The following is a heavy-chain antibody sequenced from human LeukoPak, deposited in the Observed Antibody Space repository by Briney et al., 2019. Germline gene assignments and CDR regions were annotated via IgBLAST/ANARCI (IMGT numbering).Heavy chain of an antibody. D-gene: IGHD5-12*01. CDR1: GYTFTSYY. CDR2: INPSGGST. CDR3: ARSSTDIVAARGYWFDP. Sequence: ASVKVSCTASGYTFTSYYMHWVRQAPGQGLEWMGIINPSGGSTSYAQKFQGRVTMTRDTSTSTVYMELSSLRSEDTAVYYCARSSTDIVAARGYWFDPWGQGTLVTVSS. V-gene: IGHV1-46*01. J-gene: IGHJ5*02.